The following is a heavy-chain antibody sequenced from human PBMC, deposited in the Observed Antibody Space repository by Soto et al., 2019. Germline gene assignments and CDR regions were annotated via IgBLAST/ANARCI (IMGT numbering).Heavy chain of an antibody. D-gene: IGHD3-9*01. V-gene: IGHV4-30-4*01. CDR1: GGSISSVNYY. Sequence: SETLSLTCTVSGGSISSVNYYWSWIRQPPGKGLEWIGYIYYSGSTYYNPSLRSRVTISVDTSRNQFSLKLSSVTAADTAVYYCASARTDYDILTGYSPMVPFDIWGQGTMVTVSS. J-gene: IGHJ3*02. CDR2: IYYSGST. CDR3: ASARTDYDILTGYSPMVPFDI.